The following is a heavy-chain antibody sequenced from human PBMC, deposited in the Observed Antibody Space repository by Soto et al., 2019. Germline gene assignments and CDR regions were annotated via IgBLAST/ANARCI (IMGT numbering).Heavy chain of an antibody. CDR1: GYTFTSYA. J-gene: IGHJ2*01. V-gene: IGHV1-3*01. D-gene: IGHD1-26*01. CDR3: AGEVGANARNWDFDL. CDR2: INAGNGNT. Sequence: QVQLVQSGAEVKKPGASVKVSCKASGYTFTSYAMHWVRQAPGQRLEWMGWINAGNGNTKYSQKFQGRVTITRDTSASTAYMELSSLRSEDTAVYYCAGEVGANARNWDFDLWGRGTLVTVSS.